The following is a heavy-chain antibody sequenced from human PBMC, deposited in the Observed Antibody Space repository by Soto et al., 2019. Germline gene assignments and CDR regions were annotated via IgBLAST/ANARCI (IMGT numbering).Heavy chain of an antibody. CDR3: AKQVRGVIHY. CDR2: IYYSGST. J-gene: IGHJ4*02. D-gene: IGHD2-8*02. V-gene: IGHV4-59*08. Sequence: PSETLSLTCTVSGGSINSYYWSWIRQPPGKGLEWIGYIYYSGSTNYNPSLKSRVTILVDTSNNQFSLTVTSLTAADAAVYYCAKQVRGVIHYWGQGIQVTVSS. CDR1: GGSINSYY.